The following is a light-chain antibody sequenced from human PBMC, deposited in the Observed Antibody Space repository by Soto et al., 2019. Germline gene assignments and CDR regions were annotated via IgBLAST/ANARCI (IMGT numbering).Light chain of an antibody. V-gene: IGKV3-15*01. Sequence: EIVMTQSPATLSVSPGERATLSCKASQSISNNLAWYQRKPGQAPRLLIYGASTRATGIPARFSGSGSGTEFTLTISSLQSEDFALYYCQQYYNWPPVTFGQGTNLEI. CDR1: QSISNN. J-gene: IGKJ2*01. CDR3: QQYYNWPPVT. CDR2: GAS.